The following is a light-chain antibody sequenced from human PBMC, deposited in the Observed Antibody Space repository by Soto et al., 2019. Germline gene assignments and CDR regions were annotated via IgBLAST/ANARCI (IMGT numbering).Light chain of an antibody. V-gene: IGKV1-5*01. CDR2: DAS. J-gene: IGKJ1*01. CDR3: KQYSTYSWT. CDR1: QSIYNW. Sequence: DIQMTQSPSTLSASVGDRVTITCRASQSIYNWLAWYQQKPGKAPKLLIYDASTLESGVHSSFSGSRSGTEFTLTIRSLQPDDFATYYCKQYSTYSWTFGQGTKVDIK.